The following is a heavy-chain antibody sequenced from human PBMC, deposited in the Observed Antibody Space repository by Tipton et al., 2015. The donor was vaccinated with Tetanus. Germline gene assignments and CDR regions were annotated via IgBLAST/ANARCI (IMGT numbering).Heavy chain of an antibody. J-gene: IGHJ6*03. V-gene: IGHV3-7*01. D-gene: IGHD3/OR15-3a*01. Sequence: LSLTCAVSIGSINSGSYHWDWIRQPPGKGLEWVANINRDGSGKFYVDSVKGRFTISRDEAKNSLYLQMSSLRVGDTAVYYCARDRGEDWTNFYYMDVWGKGATVTVSS. CDR1: IGSINSGSYH. CDR3: ARDRGEDWTNFYYMDV. CDR2: INRDGSGK.